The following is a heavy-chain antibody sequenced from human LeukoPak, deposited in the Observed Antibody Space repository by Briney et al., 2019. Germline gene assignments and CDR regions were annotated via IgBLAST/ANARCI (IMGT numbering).Heavy chain of an antibody. CDR2: ISGSGGST. D-gene: IGHD3-10*01. CDR3: ARDYYGSGIKSDYFDY. CDR1: GFTFSSYA. Sequence: PGGSLRLSCAASGFTFSSYAMSWVRQAPGKGLEWVSAISGSGGSTYYADSVKGRFTISRDNSKNTLYLQMNSLRAEDTAVDYCARDYYGSGIKSDYFDYWGQGTLVTVSS. V-gene: IGHV3-23*01. J-gene: IGHJ4*02.